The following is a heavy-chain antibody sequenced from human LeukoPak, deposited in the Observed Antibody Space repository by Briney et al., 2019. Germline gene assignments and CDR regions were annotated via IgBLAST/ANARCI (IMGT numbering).Heavy chain of an antibody. D-gene: IGHD3-22*01. Sequence: GGSLRLSCAASGFTFSSYSMLWVRQAPGKGLEWVSYISSSSSTIYYADSVKGRFTISRDNAKNSLYLQMNPLRAEDTAVYYCARDRHKYNYDSGGYPPYWGQGTLVTVSS. CDR1: GFTFSSYS. J-gene: IGHJ4*02. CDR3: ARDRHKYNYDSGGYPPY. V-gene: IGHV3-48*01. CDR2: ISSSSSTI.